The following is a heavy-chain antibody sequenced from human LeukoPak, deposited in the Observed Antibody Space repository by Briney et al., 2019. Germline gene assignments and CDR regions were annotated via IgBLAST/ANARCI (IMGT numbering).Heavy chain of an antibody. CDR2: FYYSGST. CDR3: ARAFRASSFDY. D-gene: IGHD2-21*01. V-gene: IGHV4-39*07. J-gene: IGHJ4*02. CDR1: GGSISSSSYY. Sequence: SETLSLTCTVSGGSISSSSYYWGWIRQPPGKGLEWIGTFYYSGSTYNNPSLKSRVTISVDTSKNQFSLKLSSVTAADTAVYYCARAFRASSFDYWGQGTLVTVSS.